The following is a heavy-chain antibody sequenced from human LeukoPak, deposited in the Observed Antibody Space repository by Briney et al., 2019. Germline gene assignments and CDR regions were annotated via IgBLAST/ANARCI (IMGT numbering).Heavy chain of an antibody. CDR1: GFTFSSYS. Sequence: GGSLRLSCAASGFTFSSYSMNWVRQAPGKGLEWVSSISSSSSYIYYADSVKGRFTISRDNAKNSLYLQMNSLRAEDTAVYYCAKSNSSWYWYIDYWGQGTLVTVSS. D-gene: IGHD6-13*01. CDR3: AKSNSSWYWYIDY. J-gene: IGHJ4*02. V-gene: IGHV3-21*04. CDR2: ISSSSSYI.